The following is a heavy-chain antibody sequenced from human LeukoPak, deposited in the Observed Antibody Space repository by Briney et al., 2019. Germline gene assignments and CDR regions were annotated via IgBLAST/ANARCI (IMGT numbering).Heavy chain of an antibody. D-gene: IGHD5-18*01. CDR1: GGSISSYY. CDR2: IYYSGST. Sequence: SETLSLTCTVSGGSISSYYWSWIRQPPGKGLEWIGYIYYSGSTNYNPSLKSRVTISVDTSKNQFSLKLSSVTAADTAVYYCARVGYSYGHDYWGQGTLVTVSS. J-gene: IGHJ4*02. V-gene: IGHV4-59*12. CDR3: ARVGYSYGHDY.